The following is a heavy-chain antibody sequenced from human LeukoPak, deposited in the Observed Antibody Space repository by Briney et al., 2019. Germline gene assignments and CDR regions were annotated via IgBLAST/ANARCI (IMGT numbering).Heavy chain of an antibody. D-gene: IGHD3-10*01. CDR3: ARDRVRFGELFTHDY. V-gene: IGHV3-53*01. Sequence: GGSLRLSCAASGFTVSSNYMSWVRQAPGKGLEWVAVVYSGGRTYYADSVKGRFTISRDNSKNTLYLQMNSLRAEDTAVYYCARDRVRFGELFTHDYWGQGTLVTVSS. CDR2: VYSGGRT. CDR1: GFTVSSNY. J-gene: IGHJ4*02.